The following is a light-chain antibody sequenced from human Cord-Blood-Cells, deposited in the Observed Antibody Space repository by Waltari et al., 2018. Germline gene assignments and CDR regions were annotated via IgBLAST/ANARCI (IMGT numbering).Light chain of an antibody. CDR1: QRVSSY. V-gene: IGKV3-11*01. J-gene: IGKJ1*01. Sequence: EIVLTQYPATLSLSPGERATLSCRASQRVSSYLAWYQQKPGQAPRLLIYDASNRATGIPARFSGSGSGTDFTLTISSLEPEDFAVYYCQQRSNWPWTFGQGTKVEIK. CDR2: DAS. CDR3: QQRSNWPWT.